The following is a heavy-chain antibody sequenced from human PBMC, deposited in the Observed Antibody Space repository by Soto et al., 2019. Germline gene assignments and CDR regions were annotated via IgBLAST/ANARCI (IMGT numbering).Heavy chain of an antibody. V-gene: IGHV5-51*01. J-gene: IGHJ4*02. CDR2: IYPDDSDT. Sequence: LKISCKGSGYTFATYWHGWVRQMPGKGLEWMGIIYPDDSDTRYSPSFQGQVTISADKSINSAYLQWSSLKASDSAIYYCARLTGTTRIDYWGQGTLLTVSS. D-gene: IGHD4-17*01. CDR3: ARLTGTTRIDY. CDR1: GYTFATYW.